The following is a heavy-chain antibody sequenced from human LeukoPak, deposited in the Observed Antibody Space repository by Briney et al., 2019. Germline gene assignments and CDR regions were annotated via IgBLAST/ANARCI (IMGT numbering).Heavy chain of an antibody. D-gene: IGHD4-17*01. Sequence: SVKVSCKASGGTFSSYAISWVRQVPGQGLEWMGGIIPILGTANYAQKFQGRVTITADESTSTAYMKLSSLRSEDTAVYYCARGFYGDYQLPTFDYWGQGTLVTVSS. CDR1: GGTFSSYA. J-gene: IGHJ4*02. CDR3: ARGFYGDYQLPTFDY. CDR2: IIPILGTA. V-gene: IGHV1-69*13.